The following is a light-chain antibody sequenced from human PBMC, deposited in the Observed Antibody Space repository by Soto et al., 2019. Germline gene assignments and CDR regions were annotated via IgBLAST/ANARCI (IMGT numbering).Light chain of an antibody. CDR1: QSVSSN. CDR3: QQYNNFWT. CDR2: GAS. Sequence: EIVMTQSPATLSVSPGETATLSCRASQSVSSNLAWYQQKPGQAPRLLIYGASTRATDIPARFSGSGSGTEFTITISRLQSEDFAFYYCQQYNNFWTFGQGTKVEIK. J-gene: IGKJ1*01. V-gene: IGKV3-15*01.